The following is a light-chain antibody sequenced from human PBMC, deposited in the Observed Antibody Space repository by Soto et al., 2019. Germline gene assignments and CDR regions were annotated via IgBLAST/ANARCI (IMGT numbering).Light chain of an antibody. V-gene: IGKV1-9*01. CDR1: QGVSSY. J-gene: IGKJ4*01. CDR3: QQHNSYPLT. Sequence: IQLTQSPSSLSASVGDRVTITCRASQGVSSYLPWYQQKPGKAPNLLIYVTSTLQSGVPSRFSGSGSGTDFTLTISSLQPEDFATYYCQQHNSYPLTFGGGTKVEIK. CDR2: VTS.